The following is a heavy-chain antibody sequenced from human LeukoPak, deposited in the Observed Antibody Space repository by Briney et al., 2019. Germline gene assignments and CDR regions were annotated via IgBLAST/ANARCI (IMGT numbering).Heavy chain of an antibody. CDR1: GGSISSYY. CDR2: IYYSGST. V-gene: IGHV4-59*08. CDR3: ARLYDSRDY. Sequence: PSETLSLTCTVSGGSISSYYWSWIRQPPGKGLEWIGYIYYSGSTNYNPSLKSRVTISVDTSKNQFSLKLSSVTAADTAVYYCARLYDSRDYWGQGTLVTVSS. J-gene: IGHJ4*02. D-gene: IGHD3-22*01.